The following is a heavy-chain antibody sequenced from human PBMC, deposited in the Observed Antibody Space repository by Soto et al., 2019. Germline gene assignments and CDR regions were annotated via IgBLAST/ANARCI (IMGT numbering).Heavy chain of an antibody. CDR2: TYYRSKWYN. V-gene: IGHV6-1*01. Sequence: PSPTLSLTCAISGDSVSSNSAAWNWIRQSPSRGLEWLGRTYYRSKWYNDYAVSVKSRITINPDTSKNQFSLPLNSVPPEDTAVYYCTRGRVDEAMVHVRYNCFDPWGQVTLGTVSS. J-gene: IGHJ5*02. D-gene: IGHD5-18*01. CDR3: TRGRVDEAMVHVRYNCFDP. CDR1: GDSVSSNSAA.